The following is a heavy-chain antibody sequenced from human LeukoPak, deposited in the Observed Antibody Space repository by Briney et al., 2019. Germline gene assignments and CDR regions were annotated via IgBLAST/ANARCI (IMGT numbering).Heavy chain of an antibody. Sequence: SETLSLTCTVSGDSISSSRYYWGWIRQPPGKGLEWIGSIYYSGSTYYNPSLKSRVTISVDTSKNQFSLKLSSVTAADTAVYYCARGTRRQYYYDSSGYYQPGYWGQGTLVTVSS. CDR2: IYYSGST. D-gene: IGHD3-22*01. J-gene: IGHJ4*02. CDR1: GDSISSSRYY. V-gene: IGHV4-39*01. CDR3: ARGTRRQYYYDSSGYYQPGY.